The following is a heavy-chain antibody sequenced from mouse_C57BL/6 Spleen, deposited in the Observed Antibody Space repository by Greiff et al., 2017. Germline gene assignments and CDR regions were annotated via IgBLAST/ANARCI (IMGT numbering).Heavy chain of an antibody. Sequence: EVHLVESGGGLVQPGESLKLSCESNEYAFPSHDMSWVRQTPEKRLELVAAINSDGGSTYYPDTMERRFIISRDNTKITMYLQMSSLRSEDTSLCYCAKNGNDREFAYWGKGTLVTVSA. J-gene: IGHJ3*01. CDR2: INSDGGST. CDR3: AKNGNDREFAY. CDR1: EYAFPSHD. D-gene: IGHD2-2*01. V-gene: IGHV5-2*01.